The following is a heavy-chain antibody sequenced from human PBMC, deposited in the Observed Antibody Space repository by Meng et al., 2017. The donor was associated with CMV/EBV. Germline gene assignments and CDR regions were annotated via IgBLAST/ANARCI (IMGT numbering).Heavy chain of an antibody. J-gene: IGHJ6*02. D-gene: IGHD7-27*01. CDR2: IYYSGST. CDR3: ARELGPSYGMDV. Sequence: GSLRLSCTVSGGSISSYYWSWIRQPPGKGLEWIGYIYYSGSTNYNPSLKSRVTISVDTSKNQFSLKLSSVTAADTAVYYCARELGPSYGMDVWGQGTTVTVSS. V-gene: IGHV4-59*01. CDR1: GGSISSYY.